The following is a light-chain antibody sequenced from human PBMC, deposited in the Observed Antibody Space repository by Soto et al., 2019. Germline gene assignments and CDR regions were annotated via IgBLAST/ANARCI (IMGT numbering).Light chain of an antibody. CDR1: QSVSSSY. Sequence: EIVLTQSPGTLSLSPGERATLSCRASQSVSSSYLAWYQQKPGQAPRLLIYGASSRATGIPDRFSGSGSGTDFTLNISRLEPEDFAVYYCQQYGSPPQTFGQGTKVEIK. CDR2: GAS. V-gene: IGKV3-20*01. J-gene: IGKJ1*01. CDR3: QQYGSPPQT.